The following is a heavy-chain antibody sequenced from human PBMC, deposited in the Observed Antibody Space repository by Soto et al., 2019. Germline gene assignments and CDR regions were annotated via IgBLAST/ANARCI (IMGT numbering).Heavy chain of an antibody. Sequence: PGGSLRLSCVASGFTFSSYAMSWVRQAPGKGQEWVSAISGSGGSTYYADSVKGRFTISRDNSKNTLYLQMNSLRAEDTAVYYCAKDLPVDYEPTPFDYWGQGTLVTVSS. CDR2: ISGSGGST. J-gene: IGHJ4*02. CDR1: GFTFSSYA. D-gene: IGHD4-17*01. CDR3: AKDLPVDYEPTPFDY. V-gene: IGHV3-23*01.